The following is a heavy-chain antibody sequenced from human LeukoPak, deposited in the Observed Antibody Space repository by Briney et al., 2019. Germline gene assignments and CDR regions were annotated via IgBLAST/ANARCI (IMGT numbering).Heavy chain of an antibody. V-gene: IGHV3-48*01. Sequence: GGSLRLSRAASGFTFSEYSMNWVRQAPGKGLEWVSYISSKSKSIYYADSVKGRFTISRDNGKNSLSLQMNSLTAEDTAMYYCARDGSPTFYYYYMDVWGKGTTVTVSS. D-gene: IGHD2/OR15-2a*01. CDR2: ISSKSKSI. J-gene: IGHJ6*03. CDR1: GFTFSEYS. CDR3: ARDGSPTFYYYYMDV.